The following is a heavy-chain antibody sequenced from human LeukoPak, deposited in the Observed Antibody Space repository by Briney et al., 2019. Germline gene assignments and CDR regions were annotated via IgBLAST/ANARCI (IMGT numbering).Heavy chain of an antibody. D-gene: IGHD1-26*01. V-gene: IGHV4-59*02. CDR2: IYYSGST. CDR1: GGSVSSYY. CDR3: ARVVRQWELLFDY. Sequence: PSETLSLTCTVSGGSVSSYYWSWIRQPPGKGLEWIGYIYYSGSTNYNPSLKSRVTISVDTSKNQFSLKLSSVTAADTAVYYCARVVRQWELLFDYWGQGTLVTVSS. J-gene: IGHJ4*02.